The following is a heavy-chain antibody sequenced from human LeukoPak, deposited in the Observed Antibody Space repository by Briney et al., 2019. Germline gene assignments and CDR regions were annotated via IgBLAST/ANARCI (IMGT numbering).Heavy chain of an antibody. CDR2: IYYSGST. CDR3: ARVLRAKDAFDI. D-gene: IGHD4/OR15-4a*01. J-gene: IGHJ3*02. CDR1: DYSISTDYY. Sequence: SETLSLTCTVSDYSISTDYYWGWIRQPPGKGLEWIGSIYYSGSTYYNPSLKSRVTISVDTSKNQFSLKLSSVTAADTAVYYWARVLRAKDAFDIWGQGTMVTVSS. V-gene: IGHV4-38-2*02.